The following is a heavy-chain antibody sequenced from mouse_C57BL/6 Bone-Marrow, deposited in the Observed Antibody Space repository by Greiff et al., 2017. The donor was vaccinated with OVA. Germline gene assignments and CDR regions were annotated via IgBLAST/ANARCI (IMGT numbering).Heavy chain of an antibody. D-gene: IGHD1-1*01. CDR1: GYTFTSYG. CDR3: ARPLLLRDWYFDV. V-gene: IGHV1-81*01. CDR2: INPRSGIT. Sequence: QVQLQQSGAELARPGASVKLSCKASGYTFTSYGISWVKQRTGQGLEWIGEINPRSGITYYNEKFKGKATLTADKSSSTAYMELRSLTSEDSAVYFCARPLLLRDWYFDVWGTGTTVTVSS. J-gene: IGHJ1*03.